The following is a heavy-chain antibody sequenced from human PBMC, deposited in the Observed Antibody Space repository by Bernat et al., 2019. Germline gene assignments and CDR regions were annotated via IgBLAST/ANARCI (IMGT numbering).Heavy chain of an antibody. D-gene: IGHD2-2*01. CDR1: GFTFSSYG. CDR2: IWYDGSNK. J-gene: IGHJ6*02. CDR3: ARDRAPATYLVYCISTSCYPNYGMDV. Sequence: QVQLVESGGGVVQPGRSLRLSCAASGFTFSSYGMHWVRQAPGKGLEWVAVIWYDGSNKYYADSVKGRFTISRDNSKNTLYLQMNSLRAEDTAVYYCARDRAPATYLVYCISTSCYPNYGMDVWGQGTTVTVSS. V-gene: IGHV3-33*01.